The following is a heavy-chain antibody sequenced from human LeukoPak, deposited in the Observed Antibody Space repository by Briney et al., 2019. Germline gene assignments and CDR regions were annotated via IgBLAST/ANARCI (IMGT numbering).Heavy chain of an antibody. CDR3: ARTWAPTYFDY. V-gene: IGHV1-69*05. D-gene: IGHD7-27*01. CDR2: IIPMSGTV. CDR1: GGTFSTFG. Sequence: SVKVSCKASGGTFSTFGISWVRQAPGQGLEWMGGIIPMSGTVNNAQKLQGRVTMTRDTSISTAYMELSRLRSDDTAVYYCARTWAPTYFDYWGQGTLVTVSS. J-gene: IGHJ4*02.